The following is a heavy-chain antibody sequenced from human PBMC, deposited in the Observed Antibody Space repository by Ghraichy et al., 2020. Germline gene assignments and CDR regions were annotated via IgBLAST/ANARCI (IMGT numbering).Heavy chain of an antibody. Sequence: TLSLTCAVYGGSFSGYYWSWIRQPPGKGLEWIGEINHSGSTNYNPSLKSRVTISVDTSKNQFSLKLSSVTAADTAVYYCARGYHDYVWGSYRKRRYFDYWGQGTLVTVSS. V-gene: IGHV4-34*01. CDR1: GGSFSGYY. CDR3: ARGYHDYVWGSYRKRRYFDY. J-gene: IGHJ4*02. D-gene: IGHD3-16*02. CDR2: INHSGST.